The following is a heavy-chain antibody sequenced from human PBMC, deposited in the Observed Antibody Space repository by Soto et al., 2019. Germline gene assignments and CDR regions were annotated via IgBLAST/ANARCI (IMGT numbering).Heavy chain of an antibody. CDR1: GGSFSGYY. D-gene: IGHD5-18*01. J-gene: IGHJ4*02. CDR3: ARGRGYSYGRTGSDY. V-gene: IGHV4-34*01. CDR2: INHSGST. Sequence: SETLSLTCAVYGGSFSGYYWSWIRQPPGKGLEWIGEINHSGSTNYNPSLKSRVTISVDTSKNQFSLKLSSVTAADTAVYYCARGRGYSYGRTGSDYWGQGTLVTVSS.